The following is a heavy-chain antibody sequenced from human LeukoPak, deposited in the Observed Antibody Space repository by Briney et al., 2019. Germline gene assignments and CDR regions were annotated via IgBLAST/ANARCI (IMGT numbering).Heavy chain of an antibody. J-gene: IGHJ4*02. CDR3: ARRYCSSFACFSPLDY. Sequence: GESLKISCKGSGYTYTNYWIGWVRQMPGKGLEWMGTIYPSDSTTRYSPSFQGQVTISADKSFSTAYLQWSSLKASDTGMYYCARRYCSSFACFSPLDYWGQGTLLTVSS. CDR1: GYTYTNYW. CDR2: IYPSDSTT. V-gene: IGHV5-51*01. D-gene: IGHD2-2*01.